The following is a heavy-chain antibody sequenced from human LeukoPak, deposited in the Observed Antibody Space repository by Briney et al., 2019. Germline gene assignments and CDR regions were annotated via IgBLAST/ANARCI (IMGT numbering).Heavy chain of an antibody. CDR1: GGTFSSYA. D-gene: IGHD3-16*01. CDR2: IIPIFGTA. V-gene: IGHV1-69*13. CDR3: ARSMSFRLPPYYYYYMDV. J-gene: IGHJ6*03. Sequence: GASVKVSRKASGGTFSSYAISWVRQAPGQGLEWMGGIIPIFGTANYAQKFQGRVTITADESTSTAYMELSSLRSEDTAVYYCARSMSFRLPPYYYYYMDVWGKGTTVTISS.